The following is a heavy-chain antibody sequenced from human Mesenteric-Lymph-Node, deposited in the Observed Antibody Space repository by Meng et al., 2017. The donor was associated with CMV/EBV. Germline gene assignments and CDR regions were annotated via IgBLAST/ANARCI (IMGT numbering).Heavy chain of an antibody. CDR1: GGTFSSYA. CDR2: IIPIFGTA. D-gene: IGHD2-15*01. CDR3: ARDGVVVVGAIYYYGMDV. Sequence: SVKVSCKASGGTFSSYAISWVRQAPGQGLEWMGGIIPIFGTANYAQKFQGRVTITTDESTSTAYMELSSLRSEDTAVYYCARDGVVVVGAIYYYGMDVWGQGTTVTVSS. V-gene: IGHV1-69*05. J-gene: IGHJ6*02.